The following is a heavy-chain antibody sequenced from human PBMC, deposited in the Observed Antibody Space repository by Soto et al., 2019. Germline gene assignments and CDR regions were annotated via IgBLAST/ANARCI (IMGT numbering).Heavy chain of an antibody. Sequence: EVQLVESGGGLVKPGGSLRLSCAASGFTFSSYSMNWVRQAPGKGLEWVSSISSSSSYIYYADSVKGRFTISRDNAKNSLYLQMNSLRAEDTAVYYCAREQWLPVGMDVWGQGTTVTVSS. J-gene: IGHJ6*02. V-gene: IGHV3-21*01. CDR2: ISSSSSYI. CDR1: GFTFSSYS. CDR3: AREQWLPVGMDV. D-gene: IGHD6-19*01.